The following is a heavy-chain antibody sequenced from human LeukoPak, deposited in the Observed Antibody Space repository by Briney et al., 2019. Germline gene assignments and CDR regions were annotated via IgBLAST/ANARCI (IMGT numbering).Heavy chain of an antibody. CDR1: GFTFSSYE. CDR3: ARASTGYSGYGSKDV. D-gene: IGHD5-12*01. V-gene: IGHV3-48*03. CDR2: ISNSGSTI. Sequence: GGSLRLSCAASGFTFSSYEMNWVRQAPGKGLEWVSYISNSGSTIYYADSVKGRFTISRDNAKNSLYLQMNSLRAEDTAVYYCARASTGYSGYGSKDVWGKGTTVTISS. J-gene: IGHJ6*04.